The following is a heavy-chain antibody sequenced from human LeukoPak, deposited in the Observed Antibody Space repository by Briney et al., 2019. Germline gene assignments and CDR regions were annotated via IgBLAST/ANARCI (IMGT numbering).Heavy chain of an antibody. CDR2: VSHSGST. J-gene: IGHJ4*02. D-gene: IGHD3-9*01. CDR3: ARVLTGYSEGSIDY. V-gene: IGHV4-34*01. Sequence: SETLSLTCAVYGGSFSVYYWSWIRQPPGKGLEWNGEVSHSGSTNYNPSLKSRVTISVDTSKNQFSLKLTSVTAADAALYYCARVLTGYSEGSIDYWGQGILVTVSS. CDR1: GGSFSVYY.